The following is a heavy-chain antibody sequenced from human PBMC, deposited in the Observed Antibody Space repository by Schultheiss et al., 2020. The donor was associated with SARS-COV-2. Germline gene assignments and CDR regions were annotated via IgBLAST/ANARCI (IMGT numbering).Heavy chain of an antibody. J-gene: IGHJ6*03. CDR3: AKLAGDFWSGYPSSYYYYMDV. Sequence: GESLNLSFKFSGDRVTSYWIGWVRQMPGKGLEWMGIIYPGDSDTRYSPSFQGQVTISADKSISTAYLQWSSLKASDTAMYYCAKLAGDFWSGYPSSYYYYMDVWGKGTTVTVSS. V-gene: IGHV5-51*01. CDR2: IYPGDSDT. D-gene: IGHD3-3*01. CDR1: GDRVTSYW.